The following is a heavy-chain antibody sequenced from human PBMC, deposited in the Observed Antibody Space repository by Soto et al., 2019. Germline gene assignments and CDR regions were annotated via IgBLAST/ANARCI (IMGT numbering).Heavy chain of an antibody. CDR2: IYYSGST. D-gene: IGHD5-18*01. J-gene: IGHJ6*02. V-gene: IGHV4-30-4*01. Sequence: LSLTCTVSGGSISSGDYYWSWIRQPPGKGLEWIGYIYYSGSTYYNPSLKSRVTISVDTSKNQFSLKLSSVTAADTAVYYCARGRRIQLWFEVYYYYGMDVWGQGTTVTVSS. CDR3: ARGRRIQLWFEVYYYYGMDV. CDR1: GGSISSGDYY.